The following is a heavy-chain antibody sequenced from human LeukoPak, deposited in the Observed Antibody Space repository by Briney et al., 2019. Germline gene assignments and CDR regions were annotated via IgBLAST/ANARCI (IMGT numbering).Heavy chain of an antibody. D-gene: IGHD3-22*01. CDR1: GFSVSGFW. J-gene: IGHJ4*02. V-gene: IGHV3-74*01. CDR2: INVEGDYI. Sequence: GGSLRLSCAASGFSVSGFWMHWVRQAPGKELVWVARINVEGDYIDYAESVRGRFTISRDSAKNTLYLQMNSVRAEDTAVYSCARDLTGPYDHWGQGTLVTVSS. CDR3: ARDLTGPYDH.